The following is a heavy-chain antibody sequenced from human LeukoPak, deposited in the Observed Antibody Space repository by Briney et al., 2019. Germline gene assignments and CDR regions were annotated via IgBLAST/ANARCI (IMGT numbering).Heavy chain of an antibody. J-gene: IGHJ4*02. CDR1: GYTLTELS. CDR2: FDPEDGET. D-gene: IGHD5-12*01. CDR3: ATERNIVATIGVFDY. Sequence: GASVKVSCKVSGYTLTELSMHWVRQAPGKGLEWMGGFDPEDGETIYAQKFQGRVTMTEDTSTVTAYMELSSLRSEDTAVYYCATERNIVATIGVFDYWGQGTLVTVSS. V-gene: IGHV1-24*01.